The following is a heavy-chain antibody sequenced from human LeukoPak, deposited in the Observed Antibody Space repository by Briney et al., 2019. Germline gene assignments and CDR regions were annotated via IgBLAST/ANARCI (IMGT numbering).Heavy chain of an antibody. CDR2: ISSSSSYI. J-gene: IGHJ4*02. V-gene: IGHV3-21*01. CDR1: GFSFSSYS. Sequence: GGSLRLSCAASGFSFSSYSRNWVGQAPGKGVEWVSFISSSSSYIYYADSVKGRFTISRDNAKNSLFLQMNSLRAEDTAVYYCARDGDSDNIDFWGQGTLVTVSS. D-gene: IGHD4-17*01. CDR3: ARDGDSDNIDF.